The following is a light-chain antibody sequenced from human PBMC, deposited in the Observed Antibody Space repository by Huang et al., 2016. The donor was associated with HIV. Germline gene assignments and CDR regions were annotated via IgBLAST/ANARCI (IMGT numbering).Light chain of an antibody. CDR1: QGIRND. J-gene: IGKJ1*01. V-gene: IGKV1-39*01. CDR3: HQSYNNPWT. CDR2: AAS. Sequence: DVQMTQSPPSVSASVGDRVTITCRASQGIRNDLNWYQQRTGESPKLLIYAASSLQSVVPSMFSGGGSVTEFALTISSLQPEDFATYYCHQSYNNPWTFGQGTKVESK.